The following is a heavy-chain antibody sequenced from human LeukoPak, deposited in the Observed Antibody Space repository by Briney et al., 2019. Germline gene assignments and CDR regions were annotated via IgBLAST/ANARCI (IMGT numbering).Heavy chain of an antibody. J-gene: IGHJ5*02. Sequence: SETLSLTCAVYGGSFSGYYWGWIRQPPGKGLEWIGEINHSGSTNYNPSLKSRVTISVDTSKNQFSLKLSSATAADTAVYYCARGSYDYGQNWFDPWGQGTLVTVSS. D-gene: IGHD4-17*01. CDR2: INHSGST. V-gene: IGHV4-34*01. CDR3: ARGSYDYGQNWFDP. CDR1: GGSFSGYY.